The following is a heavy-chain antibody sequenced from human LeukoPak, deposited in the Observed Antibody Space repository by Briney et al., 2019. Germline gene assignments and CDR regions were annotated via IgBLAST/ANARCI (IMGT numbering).Heavy chain of an antibody. J-gene: IGHJ4*02. D-gene: IGHD4-11*01. V-gene: IGHV4-4*07. CDR1: GGSISSYY. Sequence: SETLSLTCTVSGGSISSYYWSWIRQPAGKGLEWIGRIYSSGSTNYNPSLKSRVTISVDTSKNQFSLKLSSVTAADTAVYYCAREGGLQHHFDYWGQGTLVTVSS. CDR3: AREGGLQHHFDY. CDR2: IYSSGST.